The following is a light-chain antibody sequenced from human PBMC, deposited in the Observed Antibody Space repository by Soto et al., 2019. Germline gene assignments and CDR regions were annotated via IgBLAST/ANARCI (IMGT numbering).Light chain of an antibody. CDR2: DVS. CDR3: SSYTSSSTLYVV. CDR1: SSGVGGYNY. Sequence: QSALTQPASVSGSPGQSITISCTGTSSGVGGYNYVSWYQQHPGKAPKLMIYDVSNRPSGVSNRFSGSKSGNTASLTISGLQAEDEADYYCSSYTSSSTLYVVFGGGTKVTVL. V-gene: IGLV2-14*01. J-gene: IGLJ2*01.